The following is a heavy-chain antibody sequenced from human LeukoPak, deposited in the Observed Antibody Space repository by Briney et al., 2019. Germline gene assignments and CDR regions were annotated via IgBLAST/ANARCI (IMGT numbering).Heavy chain of an antibody. CDR1: GFTFSSYW. J-gene: IGHJ6*02. D-gene: IGHD2-2*01. Sequence: PGGSLRLSCTASGFTFSSYWMAWVRQAPGKGLEWVANIKQDGSEKDYVDSVKGRFTISRGNAKNSLYLQMNGLRAEDTAVYYCARPAFYYGMDVWGQGTTVTVAS. CDR3: ARPAFYYGMDV. CDR2: IKQDGSEK. V-gene: IGHV3-7*01.